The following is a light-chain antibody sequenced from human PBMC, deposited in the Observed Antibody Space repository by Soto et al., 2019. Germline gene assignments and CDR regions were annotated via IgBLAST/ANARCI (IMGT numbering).Light chain of an antibody. CDR1: QDVSRS. CDR3: QQLWTYPLT. CDR2: AAS. V-gene: IGKV1-9*01. J-gene: IGKJ4*01. Sequence: DTHLTQSPSFLSASVGDRVTITCRASQDVSRSVGWYQQKPGKAPKLLISAASTLHSGVPSRFSGSGSGTDFTLTISSLQPEDFATYYCQQLWTYPLTFGGGTKVEI.